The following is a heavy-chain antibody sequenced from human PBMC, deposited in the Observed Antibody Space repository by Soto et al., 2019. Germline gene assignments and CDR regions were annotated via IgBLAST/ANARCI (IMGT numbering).Heavy chain of an antibody. J-gene: IGHJ3*02. Sequence: EVQLVESGGGLVQPGGSLRLSCAATGFTFSTYWVHWVRQAPGKGLVWVSRINSDGSTTNYADSVKGRFTISRDNAKNTLYRQMNSLRAEDTAVYYCARGGGNSDWYSAFDIWGQGTMVTVSS. CDR3: ARGGGNSDWYSAFDI. CDR2: INSDGSTT. CDR1: GFTFSTYW. D-gene: IGHD6-19*01. V-gene: IGHV3-74*01.